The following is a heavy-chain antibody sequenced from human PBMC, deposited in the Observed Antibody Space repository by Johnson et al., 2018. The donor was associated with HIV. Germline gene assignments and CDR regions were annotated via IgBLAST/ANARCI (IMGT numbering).Heavy chain of an antibody. V-gene: IGHV3-30*02. J-gene: IGHJ3*02. CDR3: AKDLGIAAAGLGAFDI. Sequence: VQLVESGGGVVQPGGSLRLSCAASGFTFSSYGMHWVRQAPGKGLEWVAFIRYDGSNKYYADSVKGRFTISRDNSKNPLYLQMNSLRAEDTAVYYCAKDLGIAAAGLGAFDIWGQGTMVTVSS. CDR2: IRYDGSNK. D-gene: IGHD6-13*01. CDR1: GFTFSSYG.